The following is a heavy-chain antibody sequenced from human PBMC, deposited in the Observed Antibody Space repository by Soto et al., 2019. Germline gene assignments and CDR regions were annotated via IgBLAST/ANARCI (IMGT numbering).Heavy chain of an antibody. Sequence: PSETLSLTCTVSGGSISSYYWSWIRQPPGKGLEWIGYIYYSGSTNYNPSLKSRVTISVDTSKNQFSLKLSSVTAADTAVYYCARRPLNDISFDYYYYMDVWGKGTTVTGSS. J-gene: IGHJ6*03. CDR1: GGSISSYY. V-gene: IGHV4-59*01. D-gene: IGHD3-9*01. CDR2: IYYSGST. CDR3: ARRPLNDISFDYYYYMDV.